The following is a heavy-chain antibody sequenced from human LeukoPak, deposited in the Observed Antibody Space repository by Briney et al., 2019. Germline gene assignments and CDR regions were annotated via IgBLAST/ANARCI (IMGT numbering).Heavy chain of an antibody. V-gene: IGHV5-51*01. CDR1: GYSFTNNW. Sequence: GESLKISCKGSGYSFTNNWIGWVRQMPGKGLEWMGITYPGDSNTRYSPSFQGQVTISADKSISTAYLQWSSLKASDTAMYYCARLIDGNSAYFDYWGQGTLVTVSS. CDR2: TYPGDSNT. D-gene: IGHD4-23*01. J-gene: IGHJ4*02. CDR3: ARLIDGNSAYFDY.